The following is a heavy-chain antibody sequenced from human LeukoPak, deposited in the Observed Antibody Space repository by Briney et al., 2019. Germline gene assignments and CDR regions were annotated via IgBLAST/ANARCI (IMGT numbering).Heavy chain of an antibody. V-gene: IGHV3-33*01. CDR3: ATLSSGPTTPRYYFDY. D-gene: IGHD6-19*01. CDR2: IWYDGSNK. Sequence: GGSLRLSCAASGFTFSSYGMHWVRQAPGKGLEWMAVIWYDGSNKYYADSVKGRFTISRDNSKNTLYLQMNSLRAEDTAVYYCATLSSGPTTPRYYFDYWGQGTLVTVSS. J-gene: IGHJ4*02. CDR1: GFTFSSYG.